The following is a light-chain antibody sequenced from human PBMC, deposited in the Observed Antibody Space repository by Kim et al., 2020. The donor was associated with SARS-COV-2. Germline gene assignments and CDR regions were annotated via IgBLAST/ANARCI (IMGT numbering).Light chain of an antibody. CDR2: DAA. CDR3: QQYDAPPFT. J-gene: IGKJ5*01. V-gene: IGKV1-33*01. CDR1: EDVSDY. Sequence: GDRVTITCQASEDVSDYFKWYHQKPGEAPKVLIRDAANLESGVPSRFSRGGYGTEFSLTISSVQPEDIGTYYCQQYDAPPFTFGQGTRLEIK.